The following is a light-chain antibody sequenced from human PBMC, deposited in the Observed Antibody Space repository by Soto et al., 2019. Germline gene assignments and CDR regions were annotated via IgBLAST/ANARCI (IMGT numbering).Light chain of an antibody. CDR3: QQYNKWSSIS. CDR2: AAA. J-gene: IGKJ5*01. V-gene: IGKV3-15*01. CDR1: QSVGNK. Sequence: EIVMTQSPSTLSVSPVERATLSCIASQSVGNKVIWYQQKPGQAPSLLIVAAATRATGVPARFSGSGSGTEFTLTISRLEPGDFAVYHCQQYNKWSSISFGQGRRLEIK.